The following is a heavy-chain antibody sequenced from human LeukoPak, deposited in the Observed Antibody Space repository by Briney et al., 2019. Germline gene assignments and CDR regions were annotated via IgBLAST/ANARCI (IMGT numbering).Heavy chain of an antibody. CDR3: ATGQGYCMDV. Sequence: GGSLRLSCAASGFTFSSYWMHWVRQAPGKGLVWVSRINSDGSSTSYADSVKGRFTISRDNAKNTLYLQMNRLRAEDTAVYYCATGQGYCMDVWAQGTTVTVSS. D-gene: IGHD1-14*01. V-gene: IGHV3-74*01. J-gene: IGHJ6*02. CDR1: GFTFSSYW. CDR2: INSDGSST.